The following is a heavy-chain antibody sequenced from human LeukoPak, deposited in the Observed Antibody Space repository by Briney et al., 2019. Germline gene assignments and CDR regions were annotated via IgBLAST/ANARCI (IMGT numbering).Heavy chain of an antibody. V-gene: IGHV3-7*01. Sequence: GGSLRLSCAASGFMFTSYWMSWARQAPGKGLEWVANINQDGSAKYYVDSVKGRFTISRDNAKNSLYLQMNSLRAEDTAVYYCAKDPRRYSRTGGYFEYWGQGTLVTVSS. D-gene: IGHD6-13*01. CDR1: GFMFTSYW. CDR3: AKDPRRYSRTGGYFEY. CDR2: INQDGSAK. J-gene: IGHJ4*02.